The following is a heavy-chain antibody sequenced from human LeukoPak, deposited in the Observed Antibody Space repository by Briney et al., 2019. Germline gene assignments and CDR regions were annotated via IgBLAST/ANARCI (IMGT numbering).Heavy chain of an antibody. CDR1: GFTFSSYW. Sequence: PGGSLRLSCAASGFTFSSYWMSWVRQAPGKGLEWVANIKQDGSEKYYVDSVKGRFTISRDNAKNSLYLQMNSLRAEDTAVYYCASMTTVTHYYYYYYMDVWGKGTTVTISS. D-gene: IGHD4-17*01. J-gene: IGHJ6*03. CDR3: ASMTTVTHYYYYYYMDV. CDR2: IKQDGSEK. V-gene: IGHV3-7*01.